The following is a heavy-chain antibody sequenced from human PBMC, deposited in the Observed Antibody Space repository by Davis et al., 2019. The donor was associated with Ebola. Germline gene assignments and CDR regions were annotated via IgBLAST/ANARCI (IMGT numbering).Heavy chain of an antibody. D-gene: IGHD6-19*01. V-gene: IGHV3-73*01. CDR2: IRSKANSYAT. CDR3: TVTVAGFDY. Sequence: GESLKISCAASGFTFSDHYMDWVRQAPGKGLEWVGRIRSKANSYATAYAASVKGRFTISRDDSKNTAYLQMNSLKTEDTAVYYCTVTVAGFDYWGQGTLVTVSS. J-gene: IGHJ4*02. CDR1: GFTFSDHY.